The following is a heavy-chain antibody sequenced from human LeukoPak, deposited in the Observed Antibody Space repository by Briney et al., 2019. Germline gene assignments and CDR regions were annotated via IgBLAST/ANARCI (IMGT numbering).Heavy chain of an antibody. D-gene: IGHD6-19*01. CDR1: GFTFSKYE. J-gene: IGHJ4*02. CDR3: ARGWYSSGWSLDY. V-gene: IGHV3-48*03. CDR2: ISTRATTI. Sequence: GGSLRLSCAASGFTFSKYEMNWVRQAPGKGLEWVSYISTRATTIYYTDSVKGRFTISRDNANNSLYLQMNSLRAEDAAVYYCARGWYSSGWSLDYWGQGTLVTVSS.